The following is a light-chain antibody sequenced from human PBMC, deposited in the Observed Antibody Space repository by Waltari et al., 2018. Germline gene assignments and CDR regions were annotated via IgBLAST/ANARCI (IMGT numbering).Light chain of an antibody. J-gene: IGKJ1*01. CDR2: GAS. Sequence: IVLKLPPRTLPLAPGLSATLCCRASQSVSSSYLAWYQQKPGQAPRLLIYGASRRATGIPDRFSGSGSGTDFTLTISRLEPEDSAVYYCQQYGTSPPWTFGQGTKVEIK. V-gene: IGKV3-20*01. CDR1: QSVSSSY. CDR3: QQYGTSPPWT.